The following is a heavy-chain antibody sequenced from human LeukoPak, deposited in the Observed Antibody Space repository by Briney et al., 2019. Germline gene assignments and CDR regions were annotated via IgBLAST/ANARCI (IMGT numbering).Heavy chain of an antibody. D-gene: IGHD6-19*01. Sequence: PSETLSLTCTVSGGSISSSSYYWGWIRQPPGKGLEWIGSIYYSGSTYYNPSLKSRVTISVDTSKNQLSLKLSSVTAADTAVYYCARDQSYVEYSSGWYNYYGMDVWGQGTTVTVSS. J-gene: IGHJ6*02. V-gene: IGHV4-39*07. CDR3: ARDQSYVEYSSGWYNYYGMDV. CDR2: IYYSGST. CDR1: GGSISSSSYY.